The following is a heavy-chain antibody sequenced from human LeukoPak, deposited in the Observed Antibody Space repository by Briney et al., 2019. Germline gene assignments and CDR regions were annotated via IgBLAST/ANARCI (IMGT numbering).Heavy chain of an antibody. CDR1: GFTFSDHY. D-gene: IGHD3-10*01. J-gene: IGHJ4*02. CDR3: GRGATVIRGVHLDY. Sequence: GGSLRLSCAASGFTFSDHYMDWVRQTPGKGLEWVARITNRADRYITEHAASVKGRFTVSRDDSTNSLFLQMNSLRTEDTAVYYCGRGATVIRGVHLDYWGQGALVTVSS. V-gene: IGHV3-72*01. CDR2: ITNRADRYIT.